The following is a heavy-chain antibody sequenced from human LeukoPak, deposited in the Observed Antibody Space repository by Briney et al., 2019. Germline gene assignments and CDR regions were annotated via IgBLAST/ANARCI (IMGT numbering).Heavy chain of an antibody. CDR3: ARNADYDFWSGTNPFDI. J-gene: IGHJ3*02. V-gene: IGHV4-59*01. CDR2: IYFSGST. D-gene: IGHD3-3*01. Sequence: PSETLSLTCTVSGGSMNTNYWSWLRQPPGKGLEWIGYIYFSGSTNYNPSLKNRVSISVDTSKNQFSLKLTSVTAADTAVYFCARNADYDFWSGTNPFDIWGQGTKVTVSS. CDR1: GGSMNTNY.